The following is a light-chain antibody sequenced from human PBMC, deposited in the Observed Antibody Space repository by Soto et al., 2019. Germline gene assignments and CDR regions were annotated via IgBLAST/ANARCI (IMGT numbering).Light chain of an antibody. CDR2: GAS. CDR1: QTIGNK. J-gene: IGKJ4*01. V-gene: IGKV3-15*01. CDR3: QQYDNYPLT. Sequence: EIVLAQSPATLTQSPRQRLTHSCQATQTIGNKLAWYLQRPGQAPRLLMYGASTRATDIPARFSGSGSGTEFTLTISNLQPDDFATYYCQQYDNYPLTVGRGTKVDNK.